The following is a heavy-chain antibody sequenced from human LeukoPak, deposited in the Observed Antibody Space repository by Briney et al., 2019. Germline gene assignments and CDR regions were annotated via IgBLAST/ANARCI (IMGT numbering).Heavy chain of an antibody. CDR2: IDVTTGGS. Sequence: PGGSLRLSCAASGFTFSTYSMSWVRQAPGKGLEWVSTIDVTTGGSYYADSVKGRFTISRDNAKNSLYLQMNSLRAEDTAVYYCARDPPWSGYDSWGQGTLVTVSS. V-gene: IGHV3-23*01. D-gene: IGHD5-12*01. CDR1: GFTFSTYS. CDR3: ARDPPWSGYDS. J-gene: IGHJ5*02.